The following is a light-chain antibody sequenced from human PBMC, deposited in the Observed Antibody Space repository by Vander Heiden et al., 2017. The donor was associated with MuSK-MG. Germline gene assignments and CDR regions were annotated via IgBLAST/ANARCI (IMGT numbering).Light chain of an antibody. CDR3: QQYRNWHPAMYT. Sequence: EIVMTQSPATLSVSPGERATLSCRASQSVSRNLAWYQQKVGQAPRLLIYGASTRATGIPARFSGSGYGTEFTLTISSLQSEDFAVYYCQQYRNWHPAMYTFGQGTKLEIK. CDR1: QSVSRN. J-gene: IGKJ2*01. CDR2: GAS. V-gene: IGKV3-15*01.